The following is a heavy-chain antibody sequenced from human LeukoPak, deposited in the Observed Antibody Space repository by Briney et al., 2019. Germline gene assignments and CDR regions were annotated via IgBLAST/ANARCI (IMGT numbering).Heavy chain of an antibody. V-gene: IGHV3-23*01. D-gene: IGHD1-7*01. J-gene: IGHJ4*02. CDR2: ISDSGRST. Sequence: GGSLRLSCAASGFTFSSYAMSWVRQAPGKGLEWVSVISDSGRSTYYADSVKGRLTISRDNSKNTLFLQMNSLRAEDTALYYCAKKPGTTEDPFDYWGQGTLVTVSS. CDR1: GFTFSSYA. CDR3: AKKPGTTEDPFDY.